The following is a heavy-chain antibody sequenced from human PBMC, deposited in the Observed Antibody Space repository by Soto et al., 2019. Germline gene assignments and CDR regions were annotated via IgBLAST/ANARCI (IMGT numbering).Heavy chain of an antibody. V-gene: IGHV4-30-2*06. CDR2: VYHTGNA. Sequence: TLSLTCTVSGGSITTACYSWSWIRQSPGKALEWIGYVYHTGNAYPKPSLKSRVTISLDRSKNQFSLKMTSVTAADTALYYCASRPFYYYGLDVWGQGTTVTVSS. J-gene: IGHJ6*02. CDR3: ASRPFYYYGLDV. CDR1: GGSITTACYS.